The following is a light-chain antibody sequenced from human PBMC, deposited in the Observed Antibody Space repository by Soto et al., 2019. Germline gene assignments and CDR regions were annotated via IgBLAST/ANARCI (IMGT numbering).Light chain of an antibody. CDR1: NSDVGAYTF. CDR2: AVS. J-gene: IGLJ3*02. Sequence: QSALTQPRSVSGSPGQSVTISCTGTNSDVGAYTFVSWYQQLPGKAPKLIISAVSYRPSGVPDRFSGSKSGNTASLTISGLQTEDEADYCCFSYTASDMWVFGGGTKLTVL. CDR3: FSYTASDMWV. V-gene: IGLV2-11*01.